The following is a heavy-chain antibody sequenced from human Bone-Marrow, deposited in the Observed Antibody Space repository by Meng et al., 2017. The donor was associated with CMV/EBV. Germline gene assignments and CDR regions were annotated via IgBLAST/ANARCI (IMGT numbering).Heavy chain of an antibody. CDR2: ISGSGCST. V-gene: IGHV3-23*01. J-gene: IGHJ6*01. Sequence: LSLTCAASGFTFTNYAMSWVRQTPGKGLEWVSAISGSGCSTYYTDSARGRFTISRDNSKNTLYLQMNSLRGEDTAVYYCAKDKIMTETQPRATYGLDVRGPGTTVTVSS. D-gene: IGHD3-9*01. CDR1: GFTFTNYA. CDR3: AKDKIMTETQPRATYGLDV.